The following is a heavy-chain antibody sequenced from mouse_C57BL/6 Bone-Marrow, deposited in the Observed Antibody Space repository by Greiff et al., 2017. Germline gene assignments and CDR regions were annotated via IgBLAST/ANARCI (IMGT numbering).Heavy chain of an antibody. CDR1: GYSFTDYN. V-gene: IGHV1-39*01. Sequence: LKESGPELVKPGASVKISCKASGYSFTDYNMNWVKQSNGKSLEWIGVINPNYGTTSYNQKFKGKATLTVDQSSSTAYMQLNSLTSEDSAVYFCARGYDYDYAMDYWGQGTSVTVSS. CDR3: ARGYDYDYAMDY. J-gene: IGHJ4*01. CDR2: INPNYGTT. D-gene: IGHD2-4*01.